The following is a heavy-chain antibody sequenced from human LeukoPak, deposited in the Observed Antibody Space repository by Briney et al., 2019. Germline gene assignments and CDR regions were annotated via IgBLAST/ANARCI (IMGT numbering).Heavy chain of an antibody. CDR2: IKQDGSEK. D-gene: IGHD1-26*01. V-gene: IGHV3-7*01. J-gene: IGHJ5*02. CDR1: GFTFSSDW. CDR3: ARDSPGDYRSGSYR. Sequence: PGGSLTLSCAASGFTFSSDWMSWVRQAPGKVLEWVANIKQDGSEKYYVDSVKGRFTISRDNAKNSLYLQMNSLRAEDTAVYYCARDSPGDYRSGSYRWGQGTLVIVSS.